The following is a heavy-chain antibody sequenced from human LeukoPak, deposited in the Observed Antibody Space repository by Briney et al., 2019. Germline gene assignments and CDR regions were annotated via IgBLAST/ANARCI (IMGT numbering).Heavy chain of an antibody. Sequence: GGSLRLSCAASRFTFSSYSMNWVRQAPGKGLEWVSSISSTSSYIYYADSVKSRFTISRDNAKNSLYLQMNSLRAEDTAVYYCARSSGWYHRGPDYYYYYMDVWGKGTTVTVS. CDR2: ISSTSSYI. CDR3: ARSSGWYHRGPDYYYYYMDV. J-gene: IGHJ6*03. D-gene: IGHD6-19*01. CDR1: RFTFSSYS. V-gene: IGHV3-21*01.